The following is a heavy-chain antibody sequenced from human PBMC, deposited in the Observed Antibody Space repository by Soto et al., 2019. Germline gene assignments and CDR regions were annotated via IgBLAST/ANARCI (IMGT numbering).Heavy chain of an antibody. CDR1: GYTFTGYY. CDR3: ARARLRWYTNDAFDI. D-gene: IGHD4-17*01. CDR2: INPNSGGT. J-gene: IGHJ3*02. Sequence: GSVKVSCKASGYTFTGYYMHWVRQAPGQGLEWMGWINPNSGGTNYAQKFQGWVTMTRDTSISTAYMELSRLRSDDTAVYYCARARLRWYTNDAFDIWGQGTMVTVSS. V-gene: IGHV1-2*04.